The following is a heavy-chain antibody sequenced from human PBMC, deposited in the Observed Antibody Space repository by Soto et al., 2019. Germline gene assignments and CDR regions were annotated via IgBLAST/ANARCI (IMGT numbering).Heavy chain of an antibody. V-gene: IGHV3-30*18. Sequence: QVQLVESGGGVVQPGRSLRLSCAASGFTFSSYGMQWVRQAPGKGLEWVAVISYDGINKYYADSVKGRFTISRDNSKKTLYLQMNSLRAEDTAVYYCAKNDARIAVAGRGNYFDYWGQGTLVTVSS. CDR3: AKNDARIAVAGRGNYFDY. J-gene: IGHJ4*02. D-gene: IGHD6-19*01. CDR1: GFTFSSYG. CDR2: ISYDGINK.